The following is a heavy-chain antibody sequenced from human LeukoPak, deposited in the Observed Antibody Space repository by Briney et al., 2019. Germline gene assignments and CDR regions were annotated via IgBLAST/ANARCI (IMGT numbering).Heavy chain of an antibody. V-gene: IGHV4-59*01. Sequence: SETLSLTCTVSGGSFEHYFWSWIRQPPGKGLEWIGYVYYSGSTDYSPSLKSRLTISADTSKNRFSLRLSSVTAADTAVYYCASHRRSHGSEYWGQGTLVTVSS. J-gene: IGHJ4*02. CDR2: VYYSGST. CDR3: ASHRRSHGSEY. CDR1: GGSFEHYF. D-gene: IGHD3-10*01.